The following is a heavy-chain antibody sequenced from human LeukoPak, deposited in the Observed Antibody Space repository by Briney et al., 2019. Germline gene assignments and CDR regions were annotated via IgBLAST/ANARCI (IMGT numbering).Heavy chain of an antibody. Sequence: GRSLRLSCAASGFTFSSYAMHWVRQAPGKGLEWISYISSSGGTIYYADSVKGRFTISRDNAKNSLYLQLNSLRAEDTAVYYCASRGAYTYGYSFDYWGQGTLVTVSS. CDR3: ASRGAYTYGYSFDY. V-gene: IGHV3-48*03. CDR1: GFTFSSYA. CDR2: ISSSGGTI. D-gene: IGHD5-18*01. J-gene: IGHJ4*02.